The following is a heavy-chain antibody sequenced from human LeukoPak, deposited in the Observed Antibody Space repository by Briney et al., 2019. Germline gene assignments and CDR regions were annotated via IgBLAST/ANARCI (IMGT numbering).Heavy chain of an antibody. CDR1: GFTFSTYW. CDR3: ARKGEVTAPTKNAFDI. Sequence: GGSLRLSCAASGFTFSTYWMSWVRQAPGKGLEWVANIKQDGSDKYYVDSVKGRFTISRDNAKNSLYLQMNSLRAEDTAVYFCARKGEVTAPTKNAFDIWGRGTMVTVSS. CDR2: IKQDGSDK. D-gene: IGHD2-21*02. J-gene: IGHJ3*02. V-gene: IGHV3-7*01.